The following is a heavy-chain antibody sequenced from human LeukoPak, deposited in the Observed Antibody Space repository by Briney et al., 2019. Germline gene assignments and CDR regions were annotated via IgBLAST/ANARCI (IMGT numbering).Heavy chain of an antibody. V-gene: IGHV3-7*01. CDR1: GFTFSSYW. J-gene: IGHJ4*01. D-gene: IGHD6-13*01. CDR2: IKQDGGEK. Sequence: PGGSLRLSCGVSGFTFSSYWMNWVRQAPGKGLEWVASIKQDGGEKSYVDSVKGRFTISRDNAKNSLYLQMSSLRAEDTAVYYCARDGTAAGLYFDFWGQGTPVTVSS. CDR3: ARDGTAAGLYFDF.